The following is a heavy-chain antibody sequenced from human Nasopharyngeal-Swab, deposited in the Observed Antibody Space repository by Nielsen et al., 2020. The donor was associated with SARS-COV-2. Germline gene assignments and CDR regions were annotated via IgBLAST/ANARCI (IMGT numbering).Heavy chain of an antibody. V-gene: IGHV3-9*01. CDR1: GFTFDDYA. Sequence: GGSLSLSCAASGFTFDDYAMHWVRQAPGKGLEWVSGISWNSGSIGYADSVKGRFTISRDNAKNSLYLQMNSLRAEDTALYYCAKPLTTEGGDYWGQGTLVTVSS. D-gene: IGHD3-3*01. CDR3: AKPLTTEGGDY. J-gene: IGHJ4*02. CDR2: ISWNSGSI.